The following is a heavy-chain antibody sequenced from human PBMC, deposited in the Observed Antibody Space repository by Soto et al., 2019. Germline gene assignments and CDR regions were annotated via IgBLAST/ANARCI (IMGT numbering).Heavy chain of an antibody. J-gene: IGHJ4*02. V-gene: IGHV4-30-4*01. D-gene: IGHD3-22*01. CDR3: ARLLQITMKVVIFDY. Sequence: SETLSLTCTVSGGSISSADSYWTWIRQPPGKGLEWIGYIFYSGSTHYNPSLKSRVSISVDTSKNQFSLNLNSVTAADTAVYYCARLLQITMKVVIFDYWGQGTLVTVSS. CDR1: GGSISSADSY. CDR2: IFYSGST.